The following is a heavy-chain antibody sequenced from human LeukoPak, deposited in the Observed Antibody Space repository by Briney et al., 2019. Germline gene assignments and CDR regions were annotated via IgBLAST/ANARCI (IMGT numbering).Heavy chain of an antibody. D-gene: IGHD1-26*01. Sequence: PGGSLRLSCAASGFTFSSYWMHWVRQAPGKGLVWVSRINSDGSSTSYADSVKGRFTISRDNAKNTLYLQMNSLRAEDTAVYYCASGATILSWAFDIWGQGTMVTVSS. V-gene: IGHV3-74*01. CDR1: GFTFSSYW. CDR2: INSDGSST. J-gene: IGHJ3*02. CDR3: ASGATILSWAFDI.